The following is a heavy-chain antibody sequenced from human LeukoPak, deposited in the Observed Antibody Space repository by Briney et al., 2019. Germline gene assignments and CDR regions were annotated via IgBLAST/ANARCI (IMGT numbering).Heavy chain of an antibody. CDR1: GGSFSGYY. CDR2: INHSGST. V-gene: IGHV4-34*01. CDR3: ATNRAYSSSSRYYYYYGMDV. Sequence: SETLSLTCAVYGGSFSGYYWSWIRQPPGKGLEWIGEINHSGSTNYNPSLQSRVTISVDTSKNQFSLKLSSVTAADTAVYYCATNRAYSSSSRYYYYYGMDVWGQGTTVTVSS. J-gene: IGHJ6*02. D-gene: IGHD6-6*01.